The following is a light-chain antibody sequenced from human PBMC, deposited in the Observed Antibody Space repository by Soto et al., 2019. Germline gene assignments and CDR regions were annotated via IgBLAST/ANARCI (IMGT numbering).Light chain of an antibody. CDR3: QQSYSTPYT. Sequence: DIQMTKSPSSLSASVGDSVTITCRASQRISSYLNWYQQKPGKAPNLLIYAASRLQSGVPSRFSGSGSVTDFTLTSSSLQPEEFATYYFQQSYSTPYTFGQGNKLEIK. CDR1: QRISSY. V-gene: IGKV1-39*01. CDR2: AAS. J-gene: IGKJ2*01.